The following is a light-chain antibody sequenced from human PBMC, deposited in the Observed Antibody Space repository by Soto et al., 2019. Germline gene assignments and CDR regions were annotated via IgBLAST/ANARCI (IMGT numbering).Light chain of an antibody. V-gene: IGLV2-14*03. J-gene: IGLJ1*01. CDR1: ISDVSGYNF. CDR2: DVS. CDR3: SSYTSSNTYV. Sequence: QSVLTQPASVSGSPGQSITISCTGTISDVSGYNFVSWYQQYPGEAPKLMIYDVSNRPSGVSNRFSWSKSGNTASLTISGLRAENEANYYCSSYTSSNTYVFGPGTKVTAL.